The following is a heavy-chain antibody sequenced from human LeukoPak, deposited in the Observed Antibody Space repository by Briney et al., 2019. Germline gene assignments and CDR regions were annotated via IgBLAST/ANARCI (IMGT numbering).Heavy chain of an antibody. CDR3: ARGLYSSGTYYFDY. J-gene: IGHJ4*02. V-gene: IGHV4-39*07. Sequence: SEALSLTCTVSGGSISSTTYYWSWIRQPPGKGLEWIGEINHSGSTNYNPSLKSRVTISVDTSKNQFSLKLSSVTAADTAVYYCARGLYSSGTYYFDYWGQGTLVTVSS. CDR1: GGSISSTTYY. CDR2: INHSGST. D-gene: IGHD6-19*01.